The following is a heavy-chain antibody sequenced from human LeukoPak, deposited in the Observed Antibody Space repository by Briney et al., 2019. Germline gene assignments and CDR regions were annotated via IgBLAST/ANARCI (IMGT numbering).Heavy chain of an antibody. J-gene: IGHJ4*02. V-gene: IGHV3-74*01. D-gene: IGHD1-26*01. CDR1: AFTFSSYW. CDR2: INPDGSSK. Sequence: GGSLRLSCAASAFTFSSYWMHWVRQAPGKGLVWVSRINPDGSSKTYADPVKGRFTISRDNAKNTLYLQMNSLRAEDTAVYYCARADYRGNYLVYWGQGTLVTVSS. CDR3: ARADYRGNYLVY.